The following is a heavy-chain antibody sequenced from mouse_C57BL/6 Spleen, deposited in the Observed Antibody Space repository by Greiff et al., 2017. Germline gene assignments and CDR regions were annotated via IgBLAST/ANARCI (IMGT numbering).Heavy chain of an antibody. Sequence: VESGGGLVQPGGSLKLSCAASGFTFRDYYMYWVRQTPEKRLEWVAYISNGGGSTYYPDTVKGRFTISRDNAKNTLYLQMSRLKSEDTAMYYCARHYYGSSRYFDVWGTGTTVTVSS. D-gene: IGHD1-1*01. V-gene: IGHV5-12*01. J-gene: IGHJ1*03. CDR2: ISNGGGST. CDR1: GFTFRDYY. CDR3: ARHYYGSSRYFDV.